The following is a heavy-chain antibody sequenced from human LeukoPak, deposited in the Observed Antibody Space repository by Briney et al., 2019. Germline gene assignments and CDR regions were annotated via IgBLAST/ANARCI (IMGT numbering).Heavy chain of an antibody. V-gene: IGHV3-48*04. CDR1: GFTFSSYS. D-gene: IGHD5-18*01. CDR3: ARDARATGNRIQLWSYYFDY. Sequence: PGGSLRLSCAASGFTFSSYSMNWVRQAPGKGLEWVSYISSSSSTIYYADSVKGRFTISRDNAKNSLYLQMNSLRAEDTAVYYCARDARATGNRIQLWSYYFDYWGQGTLVTVSS. CDR2: ISSSSSTI. J-gene: IGHJ4*02.